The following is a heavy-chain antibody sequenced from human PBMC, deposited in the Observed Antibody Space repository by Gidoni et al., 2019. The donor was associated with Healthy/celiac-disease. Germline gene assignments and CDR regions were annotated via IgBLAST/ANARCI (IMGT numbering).Heavy chain of an antibody. CDR1: GFTVSSNY. J-gene: IGHJ4*02. Sequence: QPGGSLRLSCAASGFTVSSNYMSWVRQAPGKGLEGVSVIYSGGSTYYADSVKGRFTISRDNTKNTVYLQMNSLRAEDATVYYCARQYSGSFYGNFDYWGQGTLVTVSS. D-gene: IGHD1-26*01. CDR3: ARQYSGSFYGNFDY. CDR2: IYSGGST. V-gene: IGHV3-53*01.